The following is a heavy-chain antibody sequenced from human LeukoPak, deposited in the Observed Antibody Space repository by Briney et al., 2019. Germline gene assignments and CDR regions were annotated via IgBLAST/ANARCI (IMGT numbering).Heavy chain of an antibody. CDR2: IYYSGNT. V-gene: IGHV4-39*01. CDR1: GVSISSSNSY. J-gene: IGHJ4*02. Sequence: PSETLSLTCTVSGVSISSSNSYWGWIRQPPGKGLEWIGSIYYSGNTYYNASLKSQVFISIDTSKNRFSLKLTSVTAADTAVYYCARQTGSGLFILPGGQGTLVTVSS. D-gene: IGHD3/OR15-3a*01. CDR3: ARQTGSGLFILP.